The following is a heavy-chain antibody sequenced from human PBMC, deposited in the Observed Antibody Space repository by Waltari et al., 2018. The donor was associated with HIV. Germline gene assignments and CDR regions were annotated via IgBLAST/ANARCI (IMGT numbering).Heavy chain of an antibody. D-gene: IGHD3-22*01. V-gene: IGHV5-51*01. Sequence: EVQLVQSGAEVKKPGESLKISCKGSGYSFTSYWIGWVRQMPGKGLEWMGIIYPGDSDTRYSPSFQGQVTISADKSISTAYLQWSSLKASDTAMYYCARHLKPAYYYDSSADNWFDPWGQGTLVTVSS. CDR3: ARHLKPAYYYDSSADNWFDP. J-gene: IGHJ5*02. CDR2: IYPGDSDT. CDR1: GYSFTSYW.